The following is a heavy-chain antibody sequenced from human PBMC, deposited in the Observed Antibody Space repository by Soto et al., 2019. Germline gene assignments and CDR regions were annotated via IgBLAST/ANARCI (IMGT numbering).Heavy chain of an antibody. Sequence: WETLSLTCTVSGGSISSSSFYWGWMRQPPGKGLEWIGSIYYSGSTYYNPSLKSRVTISVGTSKNQFSLKLSSVTAADTSVYYCARRGSRSYCTLDDWGQGTVVTVS. CDR2: IYYSGST. CDR1: GGSISSSSFY. CDR3: ARRGSRSYCTLDD. V-gene: IGHV4-39*01. J-gene: IGHJ4*02. D-gene: IGHD1-26*01.